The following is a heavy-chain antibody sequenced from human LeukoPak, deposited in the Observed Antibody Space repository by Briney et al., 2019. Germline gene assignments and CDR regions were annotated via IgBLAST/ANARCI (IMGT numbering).Heavy chain of an antibody. CDR3: AREVVSSPSYFDS. CDR1: GFSVSNSY. J-gene: IGHJ4*02. D-gene: IGHD2-15*01. Sequence: GGSLRLSCAASGFSVSNSYMYWVRQAPGKGLEWVSFFYKGDSTYYAESVRGRFTISRDNSKNTLYLLMNSLIPEDTAVYYCAREVVSSPSYFDSWGQGTLVTVSS. CDR2: FYKGDST. V-gene: IGHV3-53*01.